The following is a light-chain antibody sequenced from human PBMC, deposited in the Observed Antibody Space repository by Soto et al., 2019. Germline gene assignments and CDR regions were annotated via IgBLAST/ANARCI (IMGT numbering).Light chain of an antibody. CDR3: QSHDSSFVL. J-gene: IGLJ7*01. CDR2: EHN. Sequence: NFMLTQPHSVSESPGETVTISCTRTSGGIASNYVQWYQQRPGSAPTIVIYEHNQRPSGVPDRFSGSTDGSSNSASLTISGLPTEDEADYYCQSHDSSFVLFGGGTQLTVL. V-gene: IGLV6-57*04. CDR1: SGGIASNY.